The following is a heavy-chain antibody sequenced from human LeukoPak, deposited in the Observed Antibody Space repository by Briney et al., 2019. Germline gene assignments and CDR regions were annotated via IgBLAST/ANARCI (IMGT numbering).Heavy chain of an antibody. Sequence: SETLSLTCTVSGGSINSSSYYWGWIRQPPGKGLEWIGTIYYSGGTYYNPSLKSRVTISVDTSKNQFSLKLSSVTAADTAVYYCARQLGFRRFDDYWGQGTLVTVSS. V-gene: IGHV4-39*01. CDR3: ARQLGFRRFDDY. D-gene: IGHD7-27*01. J-gene: IGHJ4*02. CDR1: GGSINSSSYY. CDR2: IYYSGGT.